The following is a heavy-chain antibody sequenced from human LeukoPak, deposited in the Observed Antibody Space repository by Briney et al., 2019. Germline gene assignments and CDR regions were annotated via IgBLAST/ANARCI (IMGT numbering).Heavy chain of an antibody. CDR3: ARGPADYNKLKPGERDGYNYKSKRTPFDN. CDR1: GFSLTTSGVG. Sequence: GSGPTLVKPTQTLTLTCTFSGFSLTTSGVGVGWIRQPPGKGLEWIGEINRSGSTNYNPSLKSRVTISIDTSTNQFSLRLSSVTGADTAVYYCARGPADYNKLKPGERDGYNYKSKRTPFDNWGQGTPVTVSS. D-gene: IGHD5-24*01. V-gene: IGHV4-39*07. CDR2: INRSGST. J-gene: IGHJ4*02.